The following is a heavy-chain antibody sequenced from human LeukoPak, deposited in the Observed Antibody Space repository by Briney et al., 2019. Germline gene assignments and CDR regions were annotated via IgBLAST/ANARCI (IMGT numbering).Heavy chain of an antibody. D-gene: IGHD2-15*01. Sequence: GGSLRLSCAASGFTFSSYNMNWVRQAPGKGLEWVSSISRTSSYIYYADSVKGRFIISRDNAQNSLYLQMNSLRVEDTAVYYCARVLETDCSGGSCYSGLDYWGQGTLVTVSS. CDR1: GFTFSSYN. CDR2: ISRTSSYI. J-gene: IGHJ4*02. V-gene: IGHV3-21*01. CDR3: ARVLETDCSGGSCYSGLDY.